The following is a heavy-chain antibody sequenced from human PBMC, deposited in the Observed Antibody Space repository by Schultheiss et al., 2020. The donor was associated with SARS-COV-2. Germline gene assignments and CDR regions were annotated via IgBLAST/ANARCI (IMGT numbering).Heavy chain of an antibody. V-gene: IGHV4-59*01. CDR3: ARNYCSSTSCYSPFDY. CDR1: GGSISSYY. CDR2: IYYSGST. D-gene: IGHD2-2*01. Sequence: SETLSLTCTVSGGSISSYYWSWIRQPPGKGLEWIGYIYYSGSTNYNPSLKSRVTISVDTSKNQFSLKLSSVTAADTAVYYCARNYCSSTSCYSPFDYWGQGTLVTVSS. J-gene: IGHJ4*02.